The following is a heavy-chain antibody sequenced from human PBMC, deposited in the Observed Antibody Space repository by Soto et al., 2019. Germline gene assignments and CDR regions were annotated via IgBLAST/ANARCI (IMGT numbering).Heavy chain of an antibody. CDR1: GFNFIRST. Sequence: QMQLGQSGPEVKKPGTSVKVSCKASGFNFIRSTVQWVRQARGQRLEWRGWIDVASGNTNYAQKFQDRVTITGDMSTSTAYMDVSSLRSDDTAVYFCAESIAAGYGVVLGQGTTVTVSS. J-gene: IGHJ6*02. CDR2: IDVASGNT. V-gene: IGHV1-58*01. CDR3: AESIAAGYGVV. D-gene: IGHD6-6*01.